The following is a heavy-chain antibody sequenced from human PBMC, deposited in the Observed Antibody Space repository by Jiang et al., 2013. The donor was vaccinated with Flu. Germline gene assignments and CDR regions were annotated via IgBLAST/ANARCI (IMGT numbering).Heavy chain of an antibody. CDR1: GFTFSDYY. J-gene: IGHJ5*02. CDR3: ARDPYCSGGSCYSYWFDP. Sequence: QLLESGGGLVKPGGSLRLSCAASGFTFSDYYMSWIRQAPGKGLEWVSYISSSSSYTNYADSVKGRFTISRDNAKNSLYLQMNSLRAEDTAVYYCARDPYCSGGSCYSYWFDPWGQGTLVTVSS. D-gene: IGHD2-15*01. CDR2: ISSSSSYT. V-gene: IGHV3-11*05.